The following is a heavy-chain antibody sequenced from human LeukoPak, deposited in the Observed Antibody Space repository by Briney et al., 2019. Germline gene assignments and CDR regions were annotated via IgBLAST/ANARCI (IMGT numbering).Heavy chain of an antibody. CDR2: IKQDGSAK. V-gene: IGHV3-7*04. CDR1: GFTFSNYW. D-gene: IGHD6-19*01. J-gene: IGHJ4*02. Sequence: TGGSLRLSCAASGFTFSNYWMNWVRQAPGKGLEWVANIKQDGSAKYYVDSVKGRFTISRDNAKNSLYLQMNSLGAEDTAVYYCARTIREQWLTIDYWGQGTLVTVSS. CDR3: ARTIREQWLTIDY.